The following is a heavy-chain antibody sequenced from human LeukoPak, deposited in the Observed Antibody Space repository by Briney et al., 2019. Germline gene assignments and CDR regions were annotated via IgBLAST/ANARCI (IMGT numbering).Heavy chain of an antibody. V-gene: IGHV3-30-3*01. Sequence: QPGRSLRLSCAASGFTFSSYAMHWVRQAPGKGLEWVAVISYDGSNKYYADSVKGRFTISRDNSKNTLYLQMNSLRVEDTAVYYCARDESDGGVPVDYWGQGTLVTVSS. D-gene: IGHD3-16*01. CDR3: ARDESDGGVPVDY. J-gene: IGHJ4*02. CDR2: ISYDGSNK. CDR1: GFTFSSYA.